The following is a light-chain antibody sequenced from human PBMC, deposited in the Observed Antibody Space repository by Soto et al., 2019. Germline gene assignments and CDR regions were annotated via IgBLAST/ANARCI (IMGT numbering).Light chain of an antibody. CDR2: AAS. V-gene: IGKV3-15*01. J-gene: IGKJ1*01. CDR3: QQYNNWPPWT. Sequence: EIVMTQSPATLSVSPGERATLSCRASQSVGGNLAWYPQKPGQPPRLLIYAASSRPTGIPARFSGSGSGTEFTLTISSLQSEDFAVYYCQQYNNWPPWTFGQGTKVEIK. CDR1: QSVGGN.